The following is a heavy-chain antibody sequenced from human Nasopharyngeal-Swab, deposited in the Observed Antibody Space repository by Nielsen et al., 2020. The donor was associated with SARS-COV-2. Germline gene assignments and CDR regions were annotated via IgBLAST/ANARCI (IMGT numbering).Heavy chain of an antibody. CDR3: ASPSDYYGSGSY. V-gene: IGHV3-9*03. CDR1: FFIFDDYV. Sequence: GASLRLSCSVSFFIFDDYVMHCVRQAPGKGLEWVSVISWNSGSIGYADSVKVRFTISRDNAKNSLYLQMNNLRAEDMALYYCASPSDYYGSGSYWGQGTLVTVSS. CDR2: ISWNSGSI. D-gene: IGHD3-10*01. J-gene: IGHJ4*02.